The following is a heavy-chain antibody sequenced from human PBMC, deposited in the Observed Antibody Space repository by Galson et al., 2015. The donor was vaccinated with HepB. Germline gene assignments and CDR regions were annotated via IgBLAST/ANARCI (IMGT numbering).Heavy chain of an antibody. Sequence: LSLTCAVYGGSFSGYYWRWIRQPPGKGLEWIGEINHSGSTNYNPSLKSRVTISVDTSKNQFSLKLSSVTAADTAVYYCATGIAAADPFDYWGQGTLVTVSS. CDR2: INHSGST. CDR1: GGSFSGYY. J-gene: IGHJ4*02. CDR3: ATGIAAADPFDY. V-gene: IGHV4-34*01. D-gene: IGHD6-13*01.